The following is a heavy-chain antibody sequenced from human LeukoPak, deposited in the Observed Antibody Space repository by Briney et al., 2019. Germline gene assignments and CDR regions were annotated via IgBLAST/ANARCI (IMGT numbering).Heavy chain of an antibody. J-gene: IGHJ3*02. Sequence: GGSLRLSCAASGFTFSSYEMNWVRQAPGKGLEWVSYISSSGSTIYYADSVKGRFTISRDNAKNSLYLQMNSLRAEDTAVYYCARDYPPQVGARGDAFDIWGQGTMVTVSS. CDR3: ARDYPPQVGARGDAFDI. CDR1: GFTFSSYE. D-gene: IGHD1-26*01. V-gene: IGHV3-48*03. CDR2: ISSSGSTI.